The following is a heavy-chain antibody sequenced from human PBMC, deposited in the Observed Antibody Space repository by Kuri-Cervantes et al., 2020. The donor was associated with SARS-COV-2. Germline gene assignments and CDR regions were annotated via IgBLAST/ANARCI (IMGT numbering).Heavy chain of an antibody. J-gene: IGHJ5*02. V-gene: IGHV4-61*08. CDR1: GGSISSGDYY. Sequence: SETLSLTCTVSGGSISSGDYYWSRIRQPPGKGLEWIGYIYYSGSTNYNPSLKSRVTISVDTSKNQFSLKLSSVTAADTAVYYCARDPNANHNNWFDPWGQGTLVTVSS. D-gene: IGHD4/OR15-4a*01. CDR2: IYYSGST. CDR3: ARDPNANHNNWFDP.